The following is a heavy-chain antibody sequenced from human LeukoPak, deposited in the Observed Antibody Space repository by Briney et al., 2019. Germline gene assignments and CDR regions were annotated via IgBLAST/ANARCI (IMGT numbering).Heavy chain of an antibody. V-gene: IGHV4-61*02. D-gene: IGHD6-13*01. Sequence: PSETLSLTCTVSGGSISSGSYYWRWVRQPAGRGMEWIGRIYTSGSTNYNPSLKSRVTISVETSKKQFSLKSRAIAAADTAVYYCARDGGVDLYSSNSELDYWGQGTLVTVSS. J-gene: IGHJ4*02. CDR3: ARDGGVDLYSSNSELDY. CDR1: GGSISSGSYY. CDR2: IYTSGST.